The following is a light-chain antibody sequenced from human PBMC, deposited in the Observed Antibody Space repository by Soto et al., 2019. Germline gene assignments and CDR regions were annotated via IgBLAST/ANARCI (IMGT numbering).Light chain of an antibody. V-gene: IGKV4-1*01. Sequence: DIVMTQSPDSLAVSLGERATINCKSSQSVLYSSNNKNYLAWYQQKPGQPPKLLIYWASTRESVVPDRFSGSGSGTDFTLTTSILKAEDVAVYYCQQYYSTPLTFGGGTKVEIK. CDR1: QSVLYSSNNKNY. J-gene: IGKJ4*01. CDR2: WAS. CDR3: QQYYSTPLT.